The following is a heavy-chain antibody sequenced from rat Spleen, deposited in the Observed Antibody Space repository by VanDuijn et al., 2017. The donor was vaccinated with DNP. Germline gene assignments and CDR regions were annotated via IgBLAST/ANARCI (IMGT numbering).Heavy chain of an antibody. V-gene: IGHV5-25*01. CDR1: GFTFSNYD. Sequence: EVQLVESGGGLVQPGRSLKLSCAASGFTFSNYDMAWVRQAPTKGLEWVASISTSGGSTYYRDSVKGRFTVSRDNAKSTLYLQMDSLRSEDTATYYCARHALIMYTTDDYEAYWGQGVMVTVSS. CDR2: ISTSGGST. J-gene: IGHJ2*01. CDR3: ARHALIMYTTDDYEAY. D-gene: IGHD1-6*01.